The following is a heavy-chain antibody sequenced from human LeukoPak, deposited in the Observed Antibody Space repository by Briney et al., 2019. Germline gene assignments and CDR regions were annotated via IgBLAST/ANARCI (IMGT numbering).Heavy chain of an antibody. CDR3: ARRVRLYCSGGSCYSERNWFDP. J-gene: IGHJ5*02. CDR1: GDSISSGDYY. CDR2: ISSSGST. V-gene: IGHV4-61*02. Sequence: SQTLSLTCTVSGDSISSGDYYWSWIRQPAGKGLEWIGRISSSGSTNYNPSLKSRVTISVDTSKNQFSLKLSSVTAADTAVYYCARRVRLYCSGGSCYSERNWFDPWGQGTLVTVSS. D-gene: IGHD2-15*01.